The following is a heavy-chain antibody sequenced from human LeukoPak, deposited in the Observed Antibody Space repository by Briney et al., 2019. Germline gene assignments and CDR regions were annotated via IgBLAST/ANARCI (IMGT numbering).Heavy chain of an antibody. CDR2: ISRSVRTI. J-gene: IGHJ4*02. CDR1: GFTVSSYE. Sequence: GGSLRLSCAASGFTVSSYEMNWVRQAPGKGLEWVSFISRSVRTIYYADSVKGRFTISRDNSKNTLYLQMNSLRAEDTAVYYCADDRVWELRPLVDYWGQGTLVTVSS. D-gene: IGHD1-26*01. CDR3: ADDRVWELRPLVDY. V-gene: IGHV3-48*03.